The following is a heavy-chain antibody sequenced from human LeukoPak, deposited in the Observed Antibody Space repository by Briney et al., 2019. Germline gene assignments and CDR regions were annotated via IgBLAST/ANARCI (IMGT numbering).Heavy chain of an antibody. D-gene: IGHD2-2*03. CDR2: IYHSGST. CDR3: ARGVGYCSNTSCYPYYGMDV. V-gene: IGHV4-30-2*01. J-gene: IGHJ6*02. Sequence: PSQTLSLTCAVSGGSISSGGYSWSWIRQPPGKGLEWIGYIYHSGSTYYNPSLKSRVTISVDRSKNQFSLKLSSVTAADTAVYYCARGVGYCSNTSCYPYYGMDVWGQGTTVTVSS. CDR1: GGSISSGGYS.